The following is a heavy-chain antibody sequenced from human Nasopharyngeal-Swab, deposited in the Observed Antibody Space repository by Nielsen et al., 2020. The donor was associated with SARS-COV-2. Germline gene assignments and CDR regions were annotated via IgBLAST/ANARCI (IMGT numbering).Heavy chain of an antibody. CDR3: AKHTGWGSYRHDAFDI. D-gene: IGHD3-16*02. Sequence: SETLSLTCTVSGGSISRYYWSWVRQPPGKGLEWIGYIYYSGSTSYKSSHKSRVTMSVDTSKNQFFLKLSSVTAADTAVYYCAKHTGWGSYRHDAFDIWGQGTVVTVSS. CDR2: IYYSGST. V-gene: IGHV4-59*08. J-gene: IGHJ3*02. CDR1: GGSISRYY.